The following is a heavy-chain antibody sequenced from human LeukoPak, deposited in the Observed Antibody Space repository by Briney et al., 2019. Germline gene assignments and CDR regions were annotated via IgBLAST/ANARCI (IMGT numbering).Heavy chain of an antibody. V-gene: IGHV3-11*01. J-gene: IGHJ4*02. D-gene: IGHD3-3*01. CDR1: GFTFSDYY. CDR3: AREFTIFGVVESPIDY. Sequence: GGSLRLSCAASGFTFSDYYKSWIRQAPGKGLEWVSYISSSGSTIYYADSVKGRFTISRDNAKNSLYLQMNSLRAEDTAVYYCAREFTIFGVVESPIDYWGQGTLVTVSS. CDR2: ISSSGSTI.